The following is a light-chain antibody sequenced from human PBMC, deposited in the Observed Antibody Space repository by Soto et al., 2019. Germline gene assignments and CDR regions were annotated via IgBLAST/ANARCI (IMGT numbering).Light chain of an antibody. CDR2: AAS. J-gene: IGKJ3*01. CDR1: QSISSY. V-gene: IGKV1-39*01. Sequence: DIQMTQSPSSLSASVGDRVTITFRASQSISSYLNWYQQKPGKAPKLLIYAASSLQSGVPSRFSGSGSGTDFTLTISSLQPEDVATYYCQTYNSAPFTFGPGTKVDIK. CDR3: QTYNSAPFT.